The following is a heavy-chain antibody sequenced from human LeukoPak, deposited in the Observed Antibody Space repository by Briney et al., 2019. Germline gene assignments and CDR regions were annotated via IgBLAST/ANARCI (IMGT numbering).Heavy chain of an antibody. CDR1: GGTFSSYA. D-gene: IGHD6-13*01. Sequence: ASVKVSCKASGGTFSSYAISWVRQAPGQGLEWMGGIIPIFGTANYAQKFQGRVKITADESTSTAYMELSSLRSEDTAVYYCARVHEYSSSWYGIWFDYWGQGTLVTVSS. CDR2: IIPIFGTA. J-gene: IGHJ4*02. CDR3: ARVHEYSSSWYGIWFDY. V-gene: IGHV1-69*13.